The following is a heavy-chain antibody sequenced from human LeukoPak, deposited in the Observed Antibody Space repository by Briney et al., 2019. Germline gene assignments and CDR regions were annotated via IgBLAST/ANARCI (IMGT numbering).Heavy chain of an antibody. CDR3: AKDSGYTYGH. Sequence: PGGSLRLSCAASGFTFSSDAMSWVRQAPGKGLEWVSSISAGGGSAYYADSVRGRFTISRDNSKNTLYLQMSSLRAADTAVYYCAKDSGYTYGHWGQGILVSVSS. J-gene: IGHJ4*02. D-gene: IGHD5-18*01. V-gene: IGHV3-23*01. CDR1: GFTFSSDA. CDR2: ISAGGGSA.